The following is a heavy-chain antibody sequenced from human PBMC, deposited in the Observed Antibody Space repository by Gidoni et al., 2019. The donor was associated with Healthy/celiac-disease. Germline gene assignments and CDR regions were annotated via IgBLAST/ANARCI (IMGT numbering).Heavy chain of an antibody. J-gene: IGHJ4*02. CDR3: ARSMYSGGYGGTYYFDY. D-gene: IGHD1-26*01. CDR1: GDSVTSNSAA. CDR2: TYYRYKWYN. Sequence: QVRLHQSVPGLVQPSPTPSPTFAISGDSVTSNSAAGNWIRQSPARGLEWLGRTYYRYKWYNDYAVSGKSRIIINPDTSKNQFSLQLNAVTTEDTAVYYCARSMYSGGYGGTYYFDYWDQGTLVTVSS. V-gene: IGHV6-1*01.